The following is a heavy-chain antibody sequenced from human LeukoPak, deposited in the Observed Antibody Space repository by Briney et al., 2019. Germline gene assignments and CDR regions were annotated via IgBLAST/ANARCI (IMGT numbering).Heavy chain of an antibody. CDR1: GFTFSGYW. V-gene: IGHV3-7*01. CDR2: INQNGGEK. Sequence: PGGSLRPSCADSGFTFSGYWMNWVRQAPGKGLEWVANINQNGGEKYYVDSVKGRFTISRDNGKNSLYLQMNSLRAEDTAVYYCARYRHLGYWGQGTLVTVPS. CDR3: ARYRHLGY. J-gene: IGHJ4*02.